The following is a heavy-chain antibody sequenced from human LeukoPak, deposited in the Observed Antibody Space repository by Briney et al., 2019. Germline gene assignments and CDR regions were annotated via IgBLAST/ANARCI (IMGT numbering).Heavy chain of an antibody. J-gene: IGHJ4*02. CDR3: ARDGSGLDY. V-gene: IGHV1-2*06. Sequence: ASVTVSCKASGYTFADYYIHWVRQAPGQGLEWMGRIHPNSGGTYYAQQFQGRVTMTRDTSISTAYMELSRLRSDDTAVYYCARDGSGLDYWGQGTLVTVSS. CDR1: GYTFADYY. D-gene: IGHD6-19*01. CDR2: IHPNSGGT.